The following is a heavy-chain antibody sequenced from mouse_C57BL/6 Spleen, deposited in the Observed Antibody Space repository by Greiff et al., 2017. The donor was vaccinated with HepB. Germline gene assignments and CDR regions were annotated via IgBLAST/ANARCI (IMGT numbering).Heavy chain of an antibody. Sequence: QVQLQQPGAELVKPGASVKLSCKASGYTFTSYWMHWVKQRPGQGLEWIGMIHPNSGSTNYNEKFKSKATLTVDKSSSTAYMQLSSLTSEDSAVYDGAETVVARGGFDYWGQGTTLTVSS. D-gene: IGHD1-1*01. V-gene: IGHV1-64*01. CDR1: GYTFTSYW. J-gene: IGHJ2*01. CDR3: AETVVARGGFDY. CDR2: IHPNSGST.